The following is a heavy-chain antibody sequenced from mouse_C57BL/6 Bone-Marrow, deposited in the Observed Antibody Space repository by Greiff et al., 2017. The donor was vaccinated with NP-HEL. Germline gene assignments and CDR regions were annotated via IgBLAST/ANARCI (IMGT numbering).Heavy chain of an antibody. D-gene: IGHD1-1*01. J-gene: IGHJ1*03. V-gene: IGHV5-9-1*02. Sequence: EEKLVESGEGLVKPGGSLKLSCAASGFTFSSYAMSWVRQTPEKRLEWVAYISSGGDYIYYADTVKGRFTISRDNARNTLYLQMSSLKSEDTAMYYCTRDPHYYGSSYDWYFDVWGTGTTVTVSS. CDR2: ISSGGDYI. CDR3: TRDPHYYGSSYDWYFDV. CDR1: GFTFSSYA.